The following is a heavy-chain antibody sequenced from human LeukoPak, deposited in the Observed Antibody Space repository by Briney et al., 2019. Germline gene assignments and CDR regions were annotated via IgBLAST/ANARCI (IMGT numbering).Heavy chain of an antibody. CDR2: ILSKTDGATT. J-gene: IGHJ3*02. CDR1: GFTFSNAW. CDR3: TTEDGGGAFDI. Sequence: GGSLRLSCAASGFTFSNAWLSWVCQAPGQGLEWVGRILSKTDGATTEYAAPVKGRFSISRDDSKNTLYLQMNSLKTEDTALYYCTTEDGGGAFDIWGQGTMVTVSS. V-gene: IGHV3-15*01. D-gene: IGHD4-23*01.